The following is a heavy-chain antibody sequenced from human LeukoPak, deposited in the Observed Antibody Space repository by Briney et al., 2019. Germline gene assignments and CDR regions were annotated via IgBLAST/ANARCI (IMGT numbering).Heavy chain of an antibody. CDR3: ARDGQGTSGWYSYYYYYYMDV. CDR2: ISAYNGNT. D-gene: IGHD6-19*01. J-gene: IGHJ6*03. Sequence: ASVKVSCKASGYTFTSYGISWVRQAPGQGLEWMGWISAYNGNTNYAQKLQGRVTMTTDTSTSTAYMELRSLRSDDTAVYYCARDGQGTSGWYSYYYYYYMDVWGKGATVTISS. CDR1: GYTFTSYG. V-gene: IGHV1-18*01.